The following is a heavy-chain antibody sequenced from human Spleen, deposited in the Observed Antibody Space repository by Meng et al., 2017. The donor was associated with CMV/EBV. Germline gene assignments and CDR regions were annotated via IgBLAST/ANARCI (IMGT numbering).Heavy chain of an antibody. CDR1: GFTVSSNY. J-gene: IGHJ6*02. CDR3: ARDPHDFWSGYYYYYGMDV. V-gene: IGHV3-53*01. D-gene: IGHD3-3*01. Sequence: GESLKISCAASGFTVSSNYMSWVRQAPGKGLEWVSVIYSGGSTYYADSVKGRFTISRDNAKNSLYLQMNSLRAEDTAVYYCARDPHDFWSGYYYYYGMDVWGQGTTVTVSS. CDR2: IYSGGST.